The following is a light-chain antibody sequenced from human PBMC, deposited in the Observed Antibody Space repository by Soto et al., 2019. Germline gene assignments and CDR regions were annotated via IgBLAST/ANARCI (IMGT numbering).Light chain of an antibody. V-gene: IGKV1-5*03. CDR3: LQYQSYWT. CDR2: QAS. Sequence: DIQMTQSPSTLSASVGDRVSITCRASQSISRQLASYQQKPGKAPNLLIYQASNLETGVPSRFTGSGSGTEFALTSNSLQPEDLATYYCLQYQSYWTFGQRTKVDVK. J-gene: IGKJ1*01. CDR1: QSISRQ.